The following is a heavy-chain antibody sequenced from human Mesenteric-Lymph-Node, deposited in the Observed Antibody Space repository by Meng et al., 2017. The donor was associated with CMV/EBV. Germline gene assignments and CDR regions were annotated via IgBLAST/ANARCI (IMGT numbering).Heavy chain of an antibody. J-gene: IGHJ5*02. V-gene: IGHV3-21*01. CDR1: GFTFSSYS. D-gene: IGHD6-19*01. CDR2: ISSSSRYI. Sequence: GASLKISCAASGFTFSSYSMNWVRQAPGKGLEWDSFISSSSRYIYYADSVKGRFTISRDNAKISLYLQMNSLGAEDTAVYYSARGGGSYSSGLFDLWGQGTLVTVSS. CDR3: ARGGGSYSSGLFDL.